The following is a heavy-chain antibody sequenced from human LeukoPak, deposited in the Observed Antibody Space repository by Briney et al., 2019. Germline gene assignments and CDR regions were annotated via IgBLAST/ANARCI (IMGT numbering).Heavy chain of an antibody. V-gene: IGHV1-46*01. CDR3: ARGYYDSSGYYCCDAFDI. Sequence: GASVKVSCKASGYTFTSSYMHWVRRAPGQGLEWMGIINPSGGSTSYAQKFQGRVTMTRDTSTSTVYMELSSLRSEDTAVFYCARGYYDSSGYYCCDAFDIWGQGTMVTVSS. CDR1: GYTFTSSY. CDR2: INPSGGST. J-gene: IGHJ3*02. D-gene: IGHD3-22*01.